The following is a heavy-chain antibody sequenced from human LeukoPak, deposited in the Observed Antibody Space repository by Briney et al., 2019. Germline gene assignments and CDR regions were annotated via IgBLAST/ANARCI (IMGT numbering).Heavy chain of an antibody. CDR3: ARDFWSGYYLGGYYGMDV. CDR1: GYTFTSYG. D-gene: IGHD3-3*01. J-gene: IGHJ6*02. CDR2: ISAYNGNT. V-gene: IGHV1-18*01. Sequence: ASVKVSCKASGYTFTSYGISWVRQAPGQGLEWMGWISAYNGNTIYAQKHECRVTMTTHTSTRTAYMELRSLRCDDTAVYYCARDFWSGYYLGGYYGMDVWGQGTTVTVSS.